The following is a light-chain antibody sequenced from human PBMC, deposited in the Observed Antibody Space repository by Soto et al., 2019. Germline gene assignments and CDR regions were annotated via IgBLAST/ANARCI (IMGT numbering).Light chain of an antibody. CDR1: QSIGRW. CDR3: QQSYSTPWT. V-gene: IGKV1-39*01. CDR2: DAS. Sequence: DIQMTQSPSTLSAFVGDRVTITCRASQSIGRWLAWYQQKPGKAPKLLIYDASSLQSGVPSRFSGSGSGTDFTLTISSLQPEDFATYYCQQSYSTPWTFGQGTKVDIK. J-gene: IGKJ1*01.